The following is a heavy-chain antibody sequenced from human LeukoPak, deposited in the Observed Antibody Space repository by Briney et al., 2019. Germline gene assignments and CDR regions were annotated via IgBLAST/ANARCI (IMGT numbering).Heavy chain of an antibody. CDR2: VYYTGTT. CDR1: GGSFSGYY. Sequence: PSETLSLTCAVYGGSFSGYYWSWIRQPLGKGLEWIGYVYYTGTTSYNPSLKSRVTISVETSKNQFSLTPNSVTAADTAVYHCARQSDPYYHYGLDFWGQGTTAIVSS. V-gene: IGHV4-59*01. J-gene: IGHJ6*02. CDR3: ARQSDPYYHYGLDF.